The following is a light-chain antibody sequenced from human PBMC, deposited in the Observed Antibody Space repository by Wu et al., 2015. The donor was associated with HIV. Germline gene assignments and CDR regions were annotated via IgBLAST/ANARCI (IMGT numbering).Light chain of an antibody. V-gene: IGKV3-15*01. J-gene: IGKJ3*01. Sequence: EIVMTQSPATLSVSPGERATLSCRASQSVSSNLAWYQQKPGQAPRLLIYGASTRATGIPARFSGSGSGTDFSLTISRLEPEDFAVYYCHQYGGSPPFTFGPGTKVDMK. CDR2: GAS. CDR3: HQYGGSPPFT. CDR1: QSVSSN.